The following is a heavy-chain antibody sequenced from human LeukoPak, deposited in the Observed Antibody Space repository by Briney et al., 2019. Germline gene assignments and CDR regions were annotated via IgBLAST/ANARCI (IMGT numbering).Heavy chain of an antibody. D-gene: IGHD2-21*01. CDR3: ALAVIASGFDFDI. V-gene: IGHV5-51*01. J-gene: IGHJ3*02. Sequence: GEFLKTSCNGSGYSFASYWIGWVLQMPGKGVEGGGIIYPYDSDTRYSPSFQGQVTISADKSNDPAYLQLDSLKASDTALYYCALAVIASGFDFDIWGQGTMVTVSS. CDR1: GYSFASYW. CDR2: IYPYDSDT.